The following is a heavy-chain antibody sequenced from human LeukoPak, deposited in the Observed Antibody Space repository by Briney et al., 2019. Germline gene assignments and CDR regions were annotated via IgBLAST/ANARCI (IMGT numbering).Heavy chain of an antibody. CDR3: IKGRGWLVDY. J-gene: IGHJ4*02. CDR2: ISRDGGRT. Sequence: PGGFLRLSCADSGFKFEDYVMQWVRQAPGKGLEWVSLISRDGGRTEYADSVKGRFTISRDNSKNSLYLQMNSLRSDDTALYYCIKGRGWLVDYWGQGTLLTVSS. D-gene: IGHD6-19*01. V-gene: IGHV3-43*02. CDR1: GFKFEDYV.